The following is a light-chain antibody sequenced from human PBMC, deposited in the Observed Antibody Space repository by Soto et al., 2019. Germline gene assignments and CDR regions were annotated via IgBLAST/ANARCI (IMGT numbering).Light chain of an antibody. J-gene: IGKJ1*01. CDR3: QQYNSYPWT. CDR2: KAS. CDR1: QNILYSSNNKNY. V-gene: IGKV4-1*01. Sequence: DIVMTQSPDSLAVSLGERATINCRSSQNILYSSNNKNYLAWYQQKPGKAPKLLIYKASTLKSGVPSRFSGSGSGTEFTLTISSLQPDDFATYYCQQYNSYPWTFGQGTKVDIK.